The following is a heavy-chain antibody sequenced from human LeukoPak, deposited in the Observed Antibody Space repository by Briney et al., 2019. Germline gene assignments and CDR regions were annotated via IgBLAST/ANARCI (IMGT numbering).Heavy chain of an antibody. CDR2: ISGSGGST. CDR1: GFTFDDYA. D-gene: IGHD3-10*01. J-gene: IGHJ3*02. V-gene: IGHV3-23*01. Sequence: PGGSLRLSCAASGFTFDDYAMSWVRQAPGKGLEWVSAISGSGGSTYYADSVKGRFTISRDNSKNTLYLQMNSLRAEDTAVYYCAKDLELSGNHDAFDIWGQGTMVTVSS. CDR3: AKDLELSGNHDAFDI.